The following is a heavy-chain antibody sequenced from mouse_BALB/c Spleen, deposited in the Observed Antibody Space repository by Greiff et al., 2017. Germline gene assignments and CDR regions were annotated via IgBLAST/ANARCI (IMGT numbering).Heavy chain of an antibody. J-gene: IGHJ1*01. CDR2: ISYDGSN. Sequence: VQLQQSGPGLVKPSQSLSLTCSVTGYSITSGYYWNWIRQFPGNKLEWMGYISYDGSNNYNPSLKNRISITRDTSKNQFFLKLNSVTTEDTATYYCAAYYRYDGWYFDVWGAGTTVTVSS. CDR3: AAYYRYDGWYFDV. V-gene: IGHV3-6*02. D-gene: IGHD2-14*01. CDR1: GYSITSGYY.